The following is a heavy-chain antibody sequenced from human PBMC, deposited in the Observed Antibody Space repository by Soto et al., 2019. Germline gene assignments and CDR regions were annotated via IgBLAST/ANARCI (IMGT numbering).Heavy chain of an antibody. D-gene: IGHD6-13*01. CDR3: ARRHSSWYIWGFEP. Sequence: ASVKVSCKASGYTFTSYGISWVRQAPGQGLEWMGWISAYNGNTNYAQKLQGRVTMTTDTSTSTAYMELRSLRSDDTAVYYCARRHSSWYIWGFEPWGQGTLVTVS. J-gene: IGHJ5*02. V-gene: IGHV1-18*01. CDR1: GYTFTSYG. CDR2: ISAYNGNT.